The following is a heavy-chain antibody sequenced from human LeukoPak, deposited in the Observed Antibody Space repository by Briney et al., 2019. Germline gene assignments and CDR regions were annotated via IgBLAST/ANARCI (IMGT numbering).Heavy chain of an antibody. CDR3: ARDPGYCSGGSCY. D-gene: IGHD2-15*01. V-gene: IGHV3-21*01. Sequence: PGGSLRLSCAASGFTFSSYSMNWVRQAPGKGLEWASSISSSSSYIYYADSVKGRFTISRDNAKNSLYLQMNSLRAEDTAVYCCARDPGYCSGGSCYWGQGTLVTVSS. J-gene: IGHJ4*02. CDR1: GFTFSSYS. CDR2: ISSSSSYI.